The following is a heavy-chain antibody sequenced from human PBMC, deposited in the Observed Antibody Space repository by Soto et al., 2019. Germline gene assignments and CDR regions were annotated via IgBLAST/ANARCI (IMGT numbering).Heavy chain of an antibody. Sequence: QVQLVQSGAEVKKPGASVKVSCKASGYTFTGYYMHWMRQAPGQGLEWMGWINPNSGGTNYAQKFQGWVTMTRDTSISTAYRELSRLRSDDTAVYYCARDRIAVAGTGDNWFDPWGQGTLVTVSS. J-gene: IGHJ5*02. CDR3: ARDRIAVAGTGDNWFDP. CDR2: INPNSGGT. D-gene: IGHD6-19*01. CDR1: GYTFTGYY. V-gene: IGHV1-2*04.